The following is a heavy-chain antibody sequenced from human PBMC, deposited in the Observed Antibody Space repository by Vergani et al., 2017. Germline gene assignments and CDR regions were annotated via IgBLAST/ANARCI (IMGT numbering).Heavy chain of an antibody. D-gene: IGHD3-10*01. V-gene: IGHV3-43*02. J-gene: IGHJ4*02. CDR3: AKDFHSPGLGSRYGTKSSPFDY. CDR1: GFTFDDYA. CDR2: ISGDGGST. Sequence: EVQLVESGGGVVQPGGSLRLSCAASGFTFDDYAMHWVRQAPGKGLEWVSLISGDGGSTYYADSVKGRFTISRDNSKNSLYLQMNSLRTEDTALYYCAKDFHSPGLGSRYGTKSSPFDYWGQGTLVTVSS.